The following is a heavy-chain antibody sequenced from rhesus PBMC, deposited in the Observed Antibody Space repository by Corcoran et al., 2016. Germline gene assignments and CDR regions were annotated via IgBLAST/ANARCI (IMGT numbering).Heavy chain of an antibody. J-gene: IGHJ3*01. Sequence: QVQLQESGPGLVKPSETLSLTCAVSGGSISDDYYWSWIRQPPGKGLEWIEYIYGSGGGTNYNPSHKNRVTISIDTSKDPFSLKLSSVTAADTAVYYCARDLGSGSYYNHDAFDFWGQGLRVTVSS. CDR2: IYGSGGGT. V-gene: IGHV4-106*01. CDR1: GGSISDDYY. D-gene: IGHD3-16*01. CDR3: ARDLGSGSYYNHDAFDF.